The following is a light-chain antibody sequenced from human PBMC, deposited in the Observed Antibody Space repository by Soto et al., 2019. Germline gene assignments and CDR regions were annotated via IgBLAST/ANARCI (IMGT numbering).Light chain of an antibody. CDR3: AAWDASLNGYV. J-gene: IGLJ1*01. CDR2: NNN. CDR1: SSNIGTNA. V-gene: IGLV1-44*01. Sequence: QSVLTQPPSASGTPGQRVTISCSGGSSNIGTNAVNWYQQLPGTAPKLLIYNNNQRPSGVPDRFSGSKSGTSASLAISGLQSEEEADYYCAAWDASLNGYVFGTGTKVTVL.